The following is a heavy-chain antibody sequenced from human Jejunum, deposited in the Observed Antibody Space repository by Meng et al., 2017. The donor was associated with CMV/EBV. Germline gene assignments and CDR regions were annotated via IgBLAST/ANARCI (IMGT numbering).Heavy chain of an antibody. CDR2: IYSRSTRT. V-gene: IGHV3-23*03. J-gene: IGHJ4*02. Sequence: SGFTFNNYGMNGVRQAPGKGLEWVSTIYSRSTRTYYADSVRGRFTISRDDSKNTLYLQMDSLRAEDTAVYYCAKSTVLMVYASDYWGQGTLVTVSS. CDR3: AKSTVLMVYASDY. CDR1: GFTFNNYG. D-gene: IGHD2-8*01.